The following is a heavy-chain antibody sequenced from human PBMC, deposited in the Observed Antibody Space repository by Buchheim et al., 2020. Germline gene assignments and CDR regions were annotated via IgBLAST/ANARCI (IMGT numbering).Heavy chain of an antibody. CDR3: TTGGTYTGYDLENNY. V-gene: IGHV3-74*01. D-gene: IGHD3-3*01. Sequence: DERLVQSGGGLLHPGESLRLSCAASGFPFSGYWMHWVRQTPDKRLVWVARINQDGKSTSYAASVQGRFTISRDNAKSALYLQMNRLRAEDTAVYYCTTGGTYTGYDLENNYWGQGTL. J-gene: IGHJ4*02. CDR1: GFPFSGYW. CDR2: INQDGKST.